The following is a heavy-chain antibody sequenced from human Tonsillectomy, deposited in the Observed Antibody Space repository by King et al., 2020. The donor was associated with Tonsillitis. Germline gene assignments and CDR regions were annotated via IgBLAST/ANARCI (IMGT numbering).Heavy chain of an antibody. CDR1: GFTFSTYG. Sequence: VQLVESGGGVVQPGRSLRLSCAASGFTFSTYGMHWVRQAPGKGLEWVAVISYDGSTKYYADSVKGRFTISRDNSKNTVYLQMKSLRAEDTSLYYCAKSGDSYGFDSWGQGILVTVSS. D-gene: IGHD5-18*01. V-gene: IGHV3-30*18. CDR3: AKSGDSYGFDS. J-gene: IGHJ4*02. CDR2: ISYDGSTK.